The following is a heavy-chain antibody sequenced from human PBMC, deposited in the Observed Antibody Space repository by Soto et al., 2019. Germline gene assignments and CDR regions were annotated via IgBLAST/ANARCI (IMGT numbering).Heavy chain of an antibody. CDR2: ISWDGGST. J-gene: IGHJ4*02. CDR3: AKGEKRWLPQGAFDY. CDR1: GFTFDDYA. D-gene: IGHD5-12*01. Sequence: GGSLRLSCAASGFTFDDYAMHWVRQAPGKGLEWVSLISWDGGSTYYADSVKGRFTISRDNSKNSLYLQMNSLRAEDTALYYCAKGEKRWLPQGAFDYWGQGTLVTVSS. V-gene: IGHV3-43D*04.